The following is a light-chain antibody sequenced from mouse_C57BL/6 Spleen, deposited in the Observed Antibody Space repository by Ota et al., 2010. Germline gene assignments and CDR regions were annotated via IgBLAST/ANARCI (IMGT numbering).Light chain of an antibody. CDR2: NAK. V-gene: IGKV12-44*01. CDR1: QDINSY. Sequence: DIKMTQSPSSMYASLGERVTITCKASQDINSYLSWFQQKPGKSPQLLVYNAKTLAEGVPSRFSGSGSGTQFSLKINSLQPEDFGSYYCQHHYGTPLTFGAGTKLELK. CDR3: QHHYGTPLT. J-gene: IGKJ5*01.